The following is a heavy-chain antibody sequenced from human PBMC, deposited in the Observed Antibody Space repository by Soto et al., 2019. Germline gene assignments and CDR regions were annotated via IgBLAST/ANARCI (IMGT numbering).Heavy chain of an antibody. CDR2: IYPGDSDT. Sequence: GESLKISCKGSGDSFTSYWIGWMRQMPGKGLEWMGIIYPGDSDTSYSPSFQGQVTISADKPISTAYLQWSSLKASDTAMYYCARQKRDYDILTGYYKSGMDVWGQGTTVTVSS. CDR3: ARQKRDYDILTGYYKSGMDV. V-gene: IGHV5-51*01. CDR1: GDSFTSYW. D-gene: IGHD3-9*01. J-gene: IGHJ6*02.